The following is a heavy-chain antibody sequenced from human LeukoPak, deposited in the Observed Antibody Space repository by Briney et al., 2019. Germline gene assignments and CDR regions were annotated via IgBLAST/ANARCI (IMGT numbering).Heavy chain of an antibody. Sequence: HPGGSLRLSCVASGFSFGKYWMSWVRQAPGKGLEWVANIKLDGSEKNYVDSVKGRFTISRDNTKNSLYLQMNSLRAEDTAVYYCARGATLWFGEVAFDIWGQGTMVTVSS. D-gene: IGHD3-10*01. J-gene: IGHJ3*02. CDR1: GFSFGKYW. V-gene: IGHV3-7*01. CDR2: IKLDGSEK. CDR3: ARGATLWFGEVAFDI.